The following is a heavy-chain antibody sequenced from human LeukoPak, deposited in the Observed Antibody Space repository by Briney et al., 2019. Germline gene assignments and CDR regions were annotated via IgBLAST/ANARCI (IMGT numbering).Heavy chain of an antibody. D-gene: IGHD6-13*01. V-gene: IGHV3-23*01. CDR2: IRGSGDTT. CDR3: APDLRGSAWSLDD. Sequence: TGGSLRLSCAASGFTFSSYAMGWVRQAPGKGLEWVSGIRGSGDTTYYADSVKGRRFTISRDNSKNTLSLQMNSLRAEDTAVYYCAPDLRGSAWSLDDWGQGTLVTVSS. J-gene: IGHJ4*02. CDR1: GFTFSSYA.